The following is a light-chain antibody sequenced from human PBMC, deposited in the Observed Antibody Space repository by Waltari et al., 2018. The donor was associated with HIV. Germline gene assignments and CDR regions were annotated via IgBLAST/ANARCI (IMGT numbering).Light chain of an antibody. J-gene: IGLJ3*02. CDR3: LLYYGGAWV. CDR1: TGVVTGVYF. V-gene: IGLV7-43*01. CDR2: STN. Sequence: QTVVTQEPSLTVSPGGTVTLTCASSTGVVTGVYFPNWFQQKPGQAPRALIYSTNNIHSWTPARFSGSLIGGKAALILSGVQPEDDADYYCLLYYGGAWVFGGGTKLTVL.